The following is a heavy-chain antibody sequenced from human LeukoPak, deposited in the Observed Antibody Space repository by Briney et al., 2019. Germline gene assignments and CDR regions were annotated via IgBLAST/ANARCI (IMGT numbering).Heavy chain of an antibody. CDR2: IRGSGAIT. D-gene: IGHD1-20*01. V-gene: IGHV3-23*01. J-gene: IGHJ5*02. CDR1: GFSFSIYA. Sequence: GGSLRLSCTASGFSFSIYALSWVRQAPGKGLEWVSGIRGSGAITYYADSVKGRFTISRDNSKNTLYLQMNSLRAEDTAVYYCAIGNWTSWGQGTLVTVSS. CDR3: AIGNWTS.